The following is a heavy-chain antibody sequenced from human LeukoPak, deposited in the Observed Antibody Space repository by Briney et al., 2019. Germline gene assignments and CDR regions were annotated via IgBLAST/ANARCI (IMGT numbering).Heavy chain of an antibody. J-gene: IGHJ4*02. Sequence: ASVKVSCKASGYTFTGYYMHWVRQAPGQGLEYMGGINPNSGGTNYAQKFQGRVAMTRDTSISTAYMELSRLRPDDTAVYYCVPSGGNGDYYFDYWGQGTLVTVSS. D-gene: IGHD4-17*01. V-gene: IGHV1-2*02. CDR3: VPSGGNGDYYFDY. CDR2: INPNSGGT. CDR1: GYTFTGYY.